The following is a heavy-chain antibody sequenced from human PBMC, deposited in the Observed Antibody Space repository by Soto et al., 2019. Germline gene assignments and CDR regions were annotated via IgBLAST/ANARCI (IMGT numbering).Heavy chain of an antibody. J-gene: IGHJ4*02. CDR2: ISAYNGNT. V-gene: IGHV1-18*01. Sequence: AASVKVSCKASGYTFTSYGISWVRQAPGQGLEWMGWISAYNGNTNYAQKLQGRVTMTTDTSTSTAYMELRSLRSDDTAVYYCARDGMSWDTMVRGVSDDWGQGTLVTVSS. CDR3: ARDGMSWDTMVRGVSDD. D-gene: IGHD3-10*01. CDR1: GYTFTSYG.